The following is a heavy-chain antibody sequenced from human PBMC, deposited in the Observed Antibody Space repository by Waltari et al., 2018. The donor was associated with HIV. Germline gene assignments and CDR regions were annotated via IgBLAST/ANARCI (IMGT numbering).Heavy chain of an antibody. CDR3: ARDYQLSYGAWFDP. CDR2: IYCSGST. Sequence: QVQLQESGPGLVKPSQTLSLTCTVSGGSISSGGYYWSWIRQHPGKGLEWIGYIYCSGSTYYNPSLKSRVTISVDTSKNQFSLKLSSVTAADTAVYYCARDYQLSYGAWFDPWGQGTLVTVSS. D-gene: IGHD2-2*01. V-gene: IGHV4-31*03. J-gene: IGHJ5*02. CDR1: GGSISSGGYY.